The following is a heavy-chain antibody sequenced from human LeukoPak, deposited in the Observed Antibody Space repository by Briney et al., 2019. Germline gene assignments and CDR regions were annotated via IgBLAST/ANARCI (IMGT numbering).Heavy chain of an antibody. CDR1: GFTFSSYA. Sequence: GGSLRLSCAASGFTFSSYAMSWVRQAPGKGLEWVSAISGSGGSTYYADSVKGRFTISRDNSKNTLYLQMNSLRAEDTAVYYCARIKQLDTYYFDYWGQGTLVTVSS. CDR3: ARIKQLDTYYFDY. CDR2: ISGSGGST. D-gene: IGHD6-13*01. V-gene: IGHV3-23*01. J-gene: IGHJ4*02.